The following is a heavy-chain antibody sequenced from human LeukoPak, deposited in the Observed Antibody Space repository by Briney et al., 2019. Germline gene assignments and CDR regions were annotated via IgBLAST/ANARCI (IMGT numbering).Heavy chain of an antibody. V-gene: IGHV1-24*01. D-gene: IGHD5-24*01. Sequence: ASVKVSCKVSGYTLTELSMHWVRQAPGKGLEWMGGFDPEDGETIYAQKFQGRVTMTEDTSTDTAYMELSSLRSEDTAVYYCARLTSRWLQVRYDAFDIWGQGTMVTVSS. CDR2: FDPEDGET. J-gene: IGHJ3*02. CDR1: GYTLTELS. CDR3: ARLTSRWLQVRYDAFDI.